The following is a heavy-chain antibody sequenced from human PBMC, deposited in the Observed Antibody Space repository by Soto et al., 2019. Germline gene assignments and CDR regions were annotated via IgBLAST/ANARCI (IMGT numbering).Heavy chain of an antibody. CDR3: AREGSKITMVPNWFDP. CDR2: IIPILGIA. Sequence: GASVKASCKASGGTFSSYTISWVRQAPGQGLEWMGRIIPILGIANYAQKFQGRVTITADKSTSTAYMELSSLRSEDTAVYYCAREGSKITMVPNWFDPWGQGTLVTVSS. CDR1: GGTFSSYT. V-gene: IGHV1-69*04. D-gene: IGHD3-10*01. J-gene: IGHJ5*02.